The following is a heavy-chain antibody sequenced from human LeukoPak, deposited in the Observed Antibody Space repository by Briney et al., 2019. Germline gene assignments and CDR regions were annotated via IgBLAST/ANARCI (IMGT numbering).Heavy chain of an antibody. V-gene: IGHV3-23*01. J-gene: IGHJ4*02. CDR1: GLTFSTYA. CDR2: IVGSGGST. Sequence: GGSLRLSCAASGLTFSTYAMSWVRQAPGKGLEWVSIIVGSGGSTYYADSVKGRFTISRDNSKNTLYLQMNSLRAEDTAVYYCAKKGYSYFDYWGQGTLVTVSS. D-gene: IGHD5-18*01. CDR3: AKKGYSYFDY.